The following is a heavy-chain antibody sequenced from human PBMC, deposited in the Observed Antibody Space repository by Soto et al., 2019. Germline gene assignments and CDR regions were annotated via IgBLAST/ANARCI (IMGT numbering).Heavy chain of an antibody. J-gene: IGHJ3*02. CDR1: RGTSSSYA. CDR3: GKGAAHDI. V-gene: IGHV1-69*13. Sequence: SAATVSLGATRGTSSSYALSWVRQAPEQGLEWRGGIIPIFGTANYAKKFKGRVTITADESTSTAYMELSSLRSEDTAVYYWGKGAAHDIWGQGKMVT. D-gene: IGHD6-25*01. CDR2: IIPIFGTA.